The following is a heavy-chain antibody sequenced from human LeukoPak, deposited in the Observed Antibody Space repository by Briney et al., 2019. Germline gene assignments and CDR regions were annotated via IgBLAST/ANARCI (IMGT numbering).Heavy chain of an antibody. CDR2: IKSKTDGGTT. CDR1: GFTLSNAW. Sequence: SGGSLRLSCAASGFTLSNAWMRWVRQAPGKGLEWVGRIKSKTDGGTTDYAAPVKGRFTFSRDDSKNTLYVQMNSQKTEDTAVYYCARDLYCSGGTCQPINWGQGTLVTVSS. J-gene: IGHJ4*02. CDR3: ARDLYCSGGTCQPIN. D-gene: IGHD2-15*01. V-gene: IGHV3-15*01.